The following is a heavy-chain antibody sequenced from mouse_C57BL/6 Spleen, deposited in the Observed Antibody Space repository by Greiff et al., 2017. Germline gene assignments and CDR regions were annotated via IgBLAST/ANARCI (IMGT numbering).Heavy chain of an antibody. CDR3: ARTTVVEYFDV. Sequence: EVMLVESGGGLVKPGGSLKLSCAASGFTFSDYGMHWVRQAPEKGLEWVAYISSGSSTIYYADTVKGRFTISRDNAKNTLFLQMTSLRSEDTAMYYCARTTVVEYFDVWGTGTTVTVSS. CDR2: ISSGSSTI. D-gene: IGHD1-1*01. J-gene: IGHJ1*03. V-gene: IGHV5-17*01. CDR1: GFTFSDYG.